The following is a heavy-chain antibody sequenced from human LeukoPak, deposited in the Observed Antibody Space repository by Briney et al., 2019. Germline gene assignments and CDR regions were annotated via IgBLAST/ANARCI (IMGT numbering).Heavy chain of an antibody. CDR1: GGSISSYY. V-gene: IGHV4-59*01. J-gene: IGHJ3*02. CDR3: ARAPNYGPPDAFDI. CDR2: IYYSGST. Sequence: PSETLSLTRTVSGGSISSYYWSWIRQPPGKGLEWIGYIYYSGSTNYNPSLKSRVTISVDTSKNQFSLKLSSVTAADTAVYYCARAPNYGPPDAFDIWGQGTMVTVSS. D-gene: IGHD4-17*01.